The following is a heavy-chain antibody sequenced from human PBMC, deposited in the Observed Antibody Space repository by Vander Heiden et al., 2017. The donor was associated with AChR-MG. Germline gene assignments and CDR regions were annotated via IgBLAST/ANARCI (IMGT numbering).Heavy chain of an antibody. J-gene: IGHJ3*02. CDR2: IMLDGTMR. CDR1: GFTFNEHA. Sequence: EVQLVESGGGLEQPGRSLRLCCAGSGFTFNEHAMHWVRQVPGKGLEWVSGIMLDGTMRGYADSLKGRFTISRDNAKNSLYLQMNSLKTEDTALYYCTKDMSPGGADIWGQGTMVTVSS. D-gene: IGHD3-16*01. V-gene: IGHV3-9*01. CDR3: TKDMSPGGADI.